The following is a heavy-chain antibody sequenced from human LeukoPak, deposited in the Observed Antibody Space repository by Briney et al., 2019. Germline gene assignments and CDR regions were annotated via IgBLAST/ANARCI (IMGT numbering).Heavy chain of an antibody. Sequence: GGSLRLSCAASGFTFSSYAMSWVRQAPGKGLEWVSGISWNSGSIGYADSVKGRFTISRDNAKNSLYLQMNSLRAEDTALYYCAKDVAYYYYYGMDVWGQGTTVTVSS. J-gene: IGHJ6*02. CDR3: AKDVAYYYYYGMDV. V-gene: IGHV3-9*01. CDR2: ISWNSGSI. CDR1: GFTFSSYA.